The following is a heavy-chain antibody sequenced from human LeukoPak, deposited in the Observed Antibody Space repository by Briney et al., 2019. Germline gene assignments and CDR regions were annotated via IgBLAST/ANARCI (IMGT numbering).Heavy chain of an antibody. J-gene: IGHJ4*02. V-gene: IGHV4-61*02. CDR1: GGSISSGSYY. CDR3: ARGVGYSTVTFGP. CDR2: IYTSGSA. Sequence: SQTLSLTCTVSGGSISSGSYYWSWIRQPAGKGLEWIGRIYTSGSANYNPSLKSRVTISVDTSKNQFSLKLSSVTAADTAVYYCARGVGYSTVTFGPWGQGTLVTVSS. D-gene: IGHD4-17*01.